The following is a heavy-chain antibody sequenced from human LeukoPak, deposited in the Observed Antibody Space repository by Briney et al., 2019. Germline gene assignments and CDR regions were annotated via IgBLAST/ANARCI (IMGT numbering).Heavy chain of an antibody. Sequence: SETLSLTCTVSGGSMNPYYWSWIRQPPGKGLEWIGYISYSGSTKYNPSLKSRVIISVDTSKNHFSLKLTSVTTADTAVYYCARGGYYYMDVWGKGTTVTVSS. V-gene: IGHV4-59*01. CDR2: ISYSGST. CDR3: ARGGYYYMDV. J-gene: IGHJ6*03. CDR1: GGSMNPYY.